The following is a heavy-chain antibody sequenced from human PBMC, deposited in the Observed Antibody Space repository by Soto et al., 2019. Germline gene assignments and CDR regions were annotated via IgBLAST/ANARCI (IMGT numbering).Heavy chain of an antibody. V-gene: IGHV4-4*02. J-gene: IGHJ5*02. CDR2: IYHSGST. CDR3: ARDVGSMVRGVVSGFDP. Sequence: QVQLQESGPGLVKPSGTLSLTCAVSGGSISSSNWWSWVRQPPGKGLEWIGEIYHSGSTNYNPSLKSRVTISVDKSKNQFSLKMSSVHAADTAVYYCARDVGSMVRGVVSGFDPWGQGTLVTVSS. CDR1: GGSISSSNW. D-gene: IGHD3-10*01.